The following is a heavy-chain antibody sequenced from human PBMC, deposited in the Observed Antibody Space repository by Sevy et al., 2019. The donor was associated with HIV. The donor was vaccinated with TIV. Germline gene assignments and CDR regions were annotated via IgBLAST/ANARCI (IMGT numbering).Heavy chain of an antibody. J-gene: IGHJ4*02. CDR3: ARGGYYYDNAAYYALDS. CDR2: IWSDGRFE. V-gene: IGHV3-33*01. Sequence: GESLKISCAATGFTFSNYAMHWVRQTPGKGLEWVAIIWSDGRFENHGDSVKGRFTISRDNSKNTLYLQMNNVGVEDTAVYYCARGGYYYDNAAYYALDSWGQGTLVTVSS. D-gene: IGHD3-22*01. CDR1: GFTFSNYA.